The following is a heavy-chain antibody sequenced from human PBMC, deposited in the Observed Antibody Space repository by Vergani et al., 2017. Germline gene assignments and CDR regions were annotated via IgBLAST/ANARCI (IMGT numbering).Heavy chain of an antibody. Sequence: QVQLQQWGAGLLKPSETLSLTCAVYGGSFSGYYWSWIRQPPGKGLEWIGEINHSGSTNYNPSLKSRVTISVDTSKNPFSLKLSSVTAADTAVYYCARGPLGVDTAMDLDYWGQGTLVTVSS. V-gene: IGHV4-34*01. J-gene: IGHJ4*02. CDR1: GGSFSGYY. D-gene: IGHD5-18*01. CDR3: ARGPLGVDTAMDLDY. CDR2: INHSGST.